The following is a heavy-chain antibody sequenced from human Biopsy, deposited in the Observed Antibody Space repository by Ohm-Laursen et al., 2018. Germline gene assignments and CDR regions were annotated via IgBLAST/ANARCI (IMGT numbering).Heavy chain of an antibody. D-gene: IGHD6-19*01. V-gene: IGHV3-33*04. CDR3: ARGLSSGWYGYFDV. Sequence: SLRLSCSASGFTFGHYAMHWVRQAPGKGLEWISLIWYDGTSEDYADSVKGRFTISRDNSKNTLYLQINTLTLEDTAFYYCARGLSSGWYGYFDVWGRGTLVTVSS. CDR1: GFTFGHYA. J-gene: IGHJ2*01. CDR2: IWYDGTSE.